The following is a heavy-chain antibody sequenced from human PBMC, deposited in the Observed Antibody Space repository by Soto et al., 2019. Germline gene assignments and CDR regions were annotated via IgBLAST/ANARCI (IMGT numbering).Heavy chain of an antibody. D-gene: IGHD3-3*01. CDR2: IKEDGRET. V-gene: IGHV3-7*03. CDR1: GFTFSGGYW. CDR3: ASTRGY. J-gene: IGHJ4*02. Sequence: EVLVVESGGGLVQPGGSLRLSCAVSGFTFSGGYWMKWVRQAPGKGLEWVATIKEDGRETYYVDSVKGRFTISRDSAKPSMYLQMNSLRVDDTAVYYCASTRGYWGQGTLVTVS.